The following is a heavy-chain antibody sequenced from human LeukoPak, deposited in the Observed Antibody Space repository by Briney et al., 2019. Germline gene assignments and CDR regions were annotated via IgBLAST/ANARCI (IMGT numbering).Heavy chain of an antibody. J-gene: IGHJ5*02. Sequence: ASVKVSCKASGYTFTSYAMHWVRQAPGQRLEWMGWINAGNGNTKYSQEFQGRVTITRDTSASTAYMELSSLRSEDMAVYYCARVRGYCSSTSCYAYEGDWFDPWGQGTLVTVSS. D-gene: IGHD2-2*01. CDR1: GYTFTSYA. CDR2: INAGNGNT. CDR3: ARVRGYCSSTSCYAYEGDWFDP. V-gene: IGHV1-3*03.